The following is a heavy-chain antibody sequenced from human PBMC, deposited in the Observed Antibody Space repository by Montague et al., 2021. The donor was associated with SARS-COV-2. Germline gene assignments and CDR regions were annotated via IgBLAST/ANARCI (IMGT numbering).Heavy chain of an antibody. CDR1: GFTFSSYA. J-gene: IGHJ6*02. D-gene: IGHD3-3*02. Sequence: SLRLSFAASGFTFSSYAMHWVRQAPGKGLEWVAVISYDGSNKYYADSVKGRFTISRDNSKNTLYLQMNSLRAEDTAVYYCARELILQYGMDVWGQGTTVTVSS. V-gene: IGHV3-30*04. CDR3: ARELILQYGMDV. CDR2: ISYDGSNK.